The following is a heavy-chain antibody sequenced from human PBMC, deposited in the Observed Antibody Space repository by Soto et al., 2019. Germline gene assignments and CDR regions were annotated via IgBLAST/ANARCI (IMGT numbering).Heavy chain of an antibody. CDR2: ISSSSSYI. J-gene: IGHJ4*02. CDR1: GFTFSSYS. CDR3: ARGGYSYGPEDY. D-gene: IGHD5-18*01. Sequence: GGSLRLSCAASGFTFSSYSMNWVRQAPGKGLEWVSSISSSSSYIYYADSVKGRFTISRDNAKNSLYLQMNSLRAEDTAVYYCARGGYSYGPEDYWGQGTLVTVSS. V-gene: IGHV3-21*01.